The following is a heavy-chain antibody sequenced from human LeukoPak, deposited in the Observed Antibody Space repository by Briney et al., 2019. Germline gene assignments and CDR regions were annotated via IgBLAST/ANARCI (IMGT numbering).Heavy chain of an antibody. CDR1: GGTFSSYA. Sequence: ASVTVSCKASGGTFSSYAISWVRQAPGQGLEWMGRIIPIFGIANYAQKFQGRVTITADKSTSTAYMELSSLRSEDTAVYYCARAAPYYYDSSGDYTFDIWGQGTMVTVSS. D-gene: IGHD3-22*01. CDR3: ARAAPYYYDSSGDYTFDI. V-gene: IGHV1-69*04. CDR2: IIPIFGIA. J-gene: IGHJ3*02.